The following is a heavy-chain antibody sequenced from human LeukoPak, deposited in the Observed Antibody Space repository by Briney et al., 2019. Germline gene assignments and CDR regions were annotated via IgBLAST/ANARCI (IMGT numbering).Heavy chain of an antibody. CDR3: ARAHRLRYFDWLPLGGYFDY. CDR2: IYYSGST. V-gene: IGHV4-30-4*08. D-gene: IGHD3-9*01. Sequence: SQTMSLTCTVSDGSISSGGYYWSWIRQHPGKGLEWIGYIYYSGSTYYNPSLKSRVTISVDTSKNQFSLKLSSVTAADTAVYYCARAHRLRYFDWLPLGGYFDYWGQGTLVTVSS. CDR1: DGSISSGGYY. J-gene: IGHJ4*02.